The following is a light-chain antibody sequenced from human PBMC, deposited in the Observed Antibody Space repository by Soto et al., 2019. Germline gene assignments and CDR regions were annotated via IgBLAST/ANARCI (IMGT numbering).Light chain of an antibody. J-gene: IGKJ1*01. CDR2: DAS. V-gene: IGKV3-11*01. CDR3: QHYNNWPQT. Sequence: DNVLTQSPDTLSLSPGERATLSCRASQSVSTYLAWYQQKPGQGPRLLIYDASNRATGIPARFSGSGSGTEFTLTISSLQSEDFAVYYCQHYNNWPQTLGQGTKVDIK. CDR1: QSVSTY.